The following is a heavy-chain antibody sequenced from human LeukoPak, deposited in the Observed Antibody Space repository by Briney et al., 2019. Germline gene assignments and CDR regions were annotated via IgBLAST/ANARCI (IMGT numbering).Heavy chain of an antibody. J-gene: IGHJ3*02. V-gene: IGHV3-33*01. D-gene: IGHD3-22*01. CDR3: ARDLEDSSPFGAFDM. CDR2: IWFDGIRK. Sequence: GGSVRLSCAASGFTFSKYGIHWVRQVPAKGLEGVAAIWFDGIRKYYADSVKGRLTISRDNSKNTLYLQMNSLRAEDTAVYYCARDLEDSSPFGAFDMWGQGTMVTVSS. CDR1: GFTFSKYG.